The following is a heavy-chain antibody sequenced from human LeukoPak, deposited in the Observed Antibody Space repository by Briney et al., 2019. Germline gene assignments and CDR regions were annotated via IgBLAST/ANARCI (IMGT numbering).Heavy chain of an antibody. CDR1: GGSISSYS. V-gene: IGHV4-59*01. Sequence: SETLSLTCTVSGGSISSYSWSWIRQPPGKGLEWIGYIYYSGSTNYNPSLKSRVTISVDTSKNQFSLKLSSVTAADTAVYYCARITPYYYYMDVWGKGTTVTVSS. CDR3: ARITPYYYYMDV. D-gene: IGHD3-16*01. J-gene: IGHJ6*03. CDR2: IYYSGST.